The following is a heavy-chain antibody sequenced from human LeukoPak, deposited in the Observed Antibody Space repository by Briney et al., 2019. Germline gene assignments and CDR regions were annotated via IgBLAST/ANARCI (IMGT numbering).Heavy chain of an antibody. CDR2: INPNSGGT. CDR3: ARDHYDILTGYSEFDY. D-gene: IGHD3-9*01. J-gene: IGHJ4*02. CDR1: GYTFTGYY. Sequence: ASVKVSCKASGYTFTGYYMHWVRQAPGQGLEWMGWINPNSGGTNYAQKFQGRVTMTRDTSISTAYMELSRLRSDDTAVYYCARDHYDILTGYSEFDYWGQGTLVTVSP. V-gene: IGHV1-2*02.